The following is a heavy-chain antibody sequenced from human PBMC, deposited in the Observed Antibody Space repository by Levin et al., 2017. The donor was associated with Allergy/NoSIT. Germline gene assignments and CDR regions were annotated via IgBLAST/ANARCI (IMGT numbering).Heavy chain of an antibody. CDR3: ANDGWGMAVTHGFER. V-gene: IGHV3-74*01. CDR2: INSDGSST. Sequence: HPGGSLRLSCEASGFTFSSYWMHWVRQVPGKGLVWVSRINSDGSSTSYADSVKGRFTISRDNVKNTLYLQMNSLRAEDSATYFCANDGWGMAVTHGFERWGQGTLVTVSS. D-gene: IGHD6-19*01. CDR1: GFTFSSYW. J-gene: IGHJ3*01.